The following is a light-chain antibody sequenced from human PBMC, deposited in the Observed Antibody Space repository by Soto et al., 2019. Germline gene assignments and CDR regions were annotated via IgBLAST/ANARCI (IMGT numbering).Light chain of an antibody. V-gene: IGLV2-14*01. CDR1: SSDIGGYNY. Sequence: QSALTQPASVSGSPGQSITISCTGTSSDIGGYNYVSWYQQYPGKAPKLMIYEVSNRPSGVSNRFSGSKSGNTASLTISGLQAEDEADYYCSSYWSTNTPVLFGGGTKLTVL. CDR3: SSYWSTNTPVL. CDR2: EVS. J-gene: IGLJ3*02.